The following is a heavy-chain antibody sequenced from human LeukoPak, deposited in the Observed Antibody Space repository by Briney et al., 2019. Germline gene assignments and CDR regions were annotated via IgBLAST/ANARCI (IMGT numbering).Heavy chain of an antibody. CDR3: ARRAGAYSHPYDY. V-gene: IGHV3-53*01. J-gene: IGHJ4*02. Sequence: GGSLRLSCAASGFTFSSYWMSWVRQAPGKGLEWVSFIYSGTIHYSDSVKGRFTISRDNSKNTLYLQMNSLRAEDTAVYYCARRAGAYSHPYDYWGQGTLVTVSS. CDR2: IYSGTI. CDR1: GFTFSSYW. D-gene: IGHD4/OR15-4a*01.